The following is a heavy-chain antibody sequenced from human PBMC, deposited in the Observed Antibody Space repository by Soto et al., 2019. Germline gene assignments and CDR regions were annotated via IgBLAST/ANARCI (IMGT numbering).Heavy chain of an antibody. CDR2: IYPGDSDT. J-gene: IGHJ6*02. CDR1: GYSFTSYW. V-gene: IGHV5-51*01. Sequence: GESLKISCKGSGYSFTSYWICWVRQMPGKGLEWMGIIYPGDSDTRYSPSFQGQGTISADKSISTAYLQWSSLKASDSAMYYCARPGAYREALGLSSYHCGMDVWGPGPTVTVSS. D-gene: IGHD3-16*01. CDR3: ARPGAYREALGLSSYHCGMDV.